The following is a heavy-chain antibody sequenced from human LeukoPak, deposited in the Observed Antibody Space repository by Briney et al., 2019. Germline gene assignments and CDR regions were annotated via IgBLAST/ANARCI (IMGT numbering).Heavy chain of an antibody. CDR1: GFTFSSNS. J-gene: IGHJ4*02. Sequence: GSLRLSCAASGFTFSSNSMHWVRQAPGKGLEWGAVISHDGSKKYYGDSVEGRSTISRDNSKNTLYLQMNSLRAEDTAVYYCASNSGSGSYHIADWGQGTLVTVAS. V-gene: IGHV3-30*04. CDR3: ASNSGSGSYHIAD. D-gene: IGHD3-10*01. CDR2: ISHDGSKK.